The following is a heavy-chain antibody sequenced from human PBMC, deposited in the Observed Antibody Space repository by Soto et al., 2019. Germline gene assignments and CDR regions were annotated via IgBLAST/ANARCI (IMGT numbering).Heavy chain of an antibody. CDR3: ARDRDYGGNSVWYYYYGMDV. CDR2: IWYDGSNK. J-gene: IGHJ6*02. Sequence: QVQLVESGGGVVQPGRSLRLSCAASGFTFSSYGMHWVRQAPGKGLEWVAVIWYDGSNKYYADSVKGRFTISRDNSKNTLYLQMNSLRAEDTAVYYCARDRDYGGNSVWYYYYGMDVWGQGTTVTVSS. D-gene: IGHD4-17*01. CDR1: GFTFSSYG. V-gene: IGHV3-33*01.